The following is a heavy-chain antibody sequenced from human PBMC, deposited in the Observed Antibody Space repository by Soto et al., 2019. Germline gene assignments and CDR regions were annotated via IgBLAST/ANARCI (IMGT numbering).Heavy chain of an antibody. D-gene: IGHD1-26*01. CDR1: GGTLSNSY. J-gene: IGHJ4*02. CDR3: ARDSGAAYFDY. CDR2: IYNSVST. V-gene: IGHV4-59*01. Sequence: SETLPLTCSDSGGTLSNSYWSWIRQPPGKGLEWIGYIYNSVSTNYNPSLKSQVTISGDTSKSQFSLKVSSVTAADTAVYYCARDSGAAYFDYWGQGILVTVS.